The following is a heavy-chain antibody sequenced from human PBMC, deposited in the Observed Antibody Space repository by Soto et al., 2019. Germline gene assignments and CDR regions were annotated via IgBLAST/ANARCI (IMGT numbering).Heavy chain of an antibody. Sequence: GESLKISCKGSGYSFTSYWIGWVRQMRGKGLEWMGIIYPGDSDTRYSPSFQGQVTIAADKSISTAYLQWSSLKASDTAMYYGARLSGRVWYYYDSSGNTGGFDYWGQGTLVTVSS. V-gene: IGHV5-51*01. CDR3: ARLSGRVWYYYDSSGNTGGFDY. D-gene: IGHD3-22*01. CDR2: IYPGDSDT. CDR1: GYSFTSYW. J-gene: IGHJ4*02.